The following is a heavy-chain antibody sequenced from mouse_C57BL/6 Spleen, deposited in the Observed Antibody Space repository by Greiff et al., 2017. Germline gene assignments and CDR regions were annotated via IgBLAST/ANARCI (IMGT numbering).Heavy chain of an antibody. Sequence: QVQLQQSGAELVRPGPSVKMSCKASGYTFTNYWIGWAKQRPGHGLEWIGDIYPGGGYTNYNEKFKGKATLTADKSSSTSYRQFSSLTSEDSAIYYCANFTAIYYFDYWGQGTTLTVSS. CDR1: GYTFTNYW. J-gene: IGHJ2*01. CDR3: ANFTAIYYFDY. CDR2: IYPGGGYT. D-gene: IGHD1-1*01. V-gene: IGHV1-63*01.